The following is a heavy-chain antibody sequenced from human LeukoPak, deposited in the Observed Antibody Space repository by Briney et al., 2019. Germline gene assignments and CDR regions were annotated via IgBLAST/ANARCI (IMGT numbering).Heavy chain of an antibody. CDR1: AGSVSSSN. V-gene: IGHV4-4*07. D-gene: IGHD3-16*01. J-gene: IGHJ6*03. CDR2: IHTSGRT. Sequence: SETLSLTCTVSAGSVSSSNWNWIRQPAGKGLEWIGHIHTSGRTNYNPSPKSRITMSVDTSKNQFSLDLSAVTAADTAVYYCARVRRFFRVAEDYYMDVWGKGTTVTVSS. CDR3: ARVRRFFRVAEDYYMDV.